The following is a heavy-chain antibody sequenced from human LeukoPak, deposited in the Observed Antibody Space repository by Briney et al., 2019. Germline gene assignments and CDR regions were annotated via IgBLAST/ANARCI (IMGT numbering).Heavy chain of an antibody. V-gene: IGHV3-23*01. Sequence: PGRSLRLSCAASGFTFSSYAMSWVRQAPGKGLEWVSAISGSGGSTYYADSVKGRFTISRDNSKNTLYLQMNSLRAEDTAVYYCARVLTGLFDYWGQGTLVTVSS. CDR3: ARVLTGLFDY. CDR1: GFTFSSYA. CDR2: ISGSGGST. D-gene: IGHD3-9*01. J-gene: IGHJ4*02.